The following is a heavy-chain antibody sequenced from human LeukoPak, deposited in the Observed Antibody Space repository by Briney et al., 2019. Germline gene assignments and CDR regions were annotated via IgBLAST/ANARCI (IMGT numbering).Heavy chain of an antibody. V-gene: IGHV3-7*01. CDR2: IKQDGGDQ. D-gene: IGHD1-1*01. CDR1: GFTFSSYW. J-gene: IGHJ3*02. Sequence: HSGGSLRLSCSASGFTFSSYWMSWVRQAPGEGLEWMANIKQDGGDQNYVDSVKGRFTISRDNAKNSLFLQMNSLRAEDTAVYYCARDGILTYAFDIWGQGTMVTVSP. CDR3: ARDGILTYAFDI.